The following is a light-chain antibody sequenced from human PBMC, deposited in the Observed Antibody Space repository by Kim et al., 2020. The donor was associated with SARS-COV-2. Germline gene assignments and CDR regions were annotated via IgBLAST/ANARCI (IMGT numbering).Light chain of an antibody. Sequence: GQSITLSLTGNSNYIGFYNYVSWYQLHPGTAPKLLIYDVTKRPSGVSDRFAGSKSGNTASLSISGLQTEDESEYFCASYTSSNSLVFGGGTKLTVL. V-gene: IGLV2-14*03. CDR1: SNYIGFYNY. CDR2: DVT. CDR3: ASYTSSNSLV. J-gene: IGLJ3*02.